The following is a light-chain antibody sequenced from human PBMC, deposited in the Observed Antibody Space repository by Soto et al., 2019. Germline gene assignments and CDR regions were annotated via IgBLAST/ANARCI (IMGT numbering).Light chain of an antibody. CDR2: DAS. J-gene: IGKJ4*01. V-gene: IGKV3-11*01. Sequence: EIVLTQSPATLSLSPGERATLSCRASQSVSRYLAWYQQKPGQAPSLLIYDASNRATGIPARFSRSGYGTDFTLTISSLEPEDFAVYYCQQRSNWPPLSFGGGTKVDIK. CDR1: QSVSRY. CDR3: QQRSNWPPLS.